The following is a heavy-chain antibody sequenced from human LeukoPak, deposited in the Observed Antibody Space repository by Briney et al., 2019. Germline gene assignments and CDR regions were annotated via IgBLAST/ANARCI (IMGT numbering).Heavy chain of an antibody. V-gene: IGHV3-30*04. D-gene: IGHD2-8*02. Sequence: PGRSLRLSCAASGFTFSAYVMHWVRQAPGKGLECVAVISTDGNEKYYADSVKGQFSISRDNSKNTLYLQMSSLRTEDTAVYYCVRDGGYTGGWTYGAGDYWGQGNLVTVSS. CDR3: VRDGGYTGGWTYGAGDY. CDR2: ISTDGNEK. J-gene: IGHJ4*01. CDR1: GFTFSAYV.